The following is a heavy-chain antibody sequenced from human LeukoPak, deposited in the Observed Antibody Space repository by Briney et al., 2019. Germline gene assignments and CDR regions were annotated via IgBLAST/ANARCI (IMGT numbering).Heavy chain of an antibody. V-gene: IGHV4-31*03. CDR3: AREGIAAPFDY. CDR2: IYYSGST. J-gene: IGHJ4*02. CDR1: GGSISSGGYY. D-gene: IGHD6-13*01. Sequence: SETLSLTCTVSGGSISSGGYYWSWIRQHPGKGLEWIGYIYYSGSTYCNPSLKSRVTISVDTSKNQFSLKLSSVTAADTAVYYCAREGIAAPFDYWGQGTLVTVSS.